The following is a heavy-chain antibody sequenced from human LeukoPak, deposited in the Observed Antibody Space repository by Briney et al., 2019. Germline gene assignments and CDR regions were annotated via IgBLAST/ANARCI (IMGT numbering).Heavy chain of an antibody. CDR3: AKDLPLGYWPRTPLVLNYFDP. CDR1: GFTFSSYA. CDR2: ISASGGST. Sequence: PGGSLRLSCAASGFTFSSYAMSWVRQAPGKGPEWVSLISASGGSTYYADSMQGRFTVSRDNSKNTLYLQIDSLRAEDTAVYYCAKDLPLGYWPRTPLVLNYFDPWGQGTLVTVSS. D-gene: IGHD2-15*01. V-gene: IGHV3-23*01. J-gene: IGHJ5*02.